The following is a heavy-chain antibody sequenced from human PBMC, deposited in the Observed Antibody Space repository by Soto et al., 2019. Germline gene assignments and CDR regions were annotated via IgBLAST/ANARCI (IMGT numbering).Heavy chain of an antibody. V-gene: IGHV5-51*01. CDR3: ASPSIAARPGYYYYGMDV. CDR1: GYSFTSYW. D-gene: IGHD6-6*01. Sequence: GESLKISCKGSGYSFTSYWIGWVRQMPGKGLEWMGIIYPGDSDTRYSPSFQGQVTISADKSISTAYLQWSSLKASDTAMYYCASPSIAARPGYYYYGMDVWGQETTVTV. J-gene: IGHJ6*02. CDR2: IYPGDSDT.